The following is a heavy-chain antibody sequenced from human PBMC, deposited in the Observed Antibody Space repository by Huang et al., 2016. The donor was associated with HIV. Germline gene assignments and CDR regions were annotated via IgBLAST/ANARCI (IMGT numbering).Heavy chain of an antibody. J-gene: IGHJ4*02. D-gene: IGHD3-10*01. CDR1: GGSIRSDNYY. CDR3: ARLPGSITMIRGVITDPY. CDR2: IYYSGST. V-gene: IGHV4-39*01. Sequence: QLQLQESGPGLVKPSETLSLTCTVSGGSIRSDNYYWGWIRQPPGKGLEWLGRIYYSGSTTYNPSLKSRVTITLDTSKNQFSLKMRSVTAADTAVYYCARLPGSITMIRGVITDPYWGQGTLVTVSS.